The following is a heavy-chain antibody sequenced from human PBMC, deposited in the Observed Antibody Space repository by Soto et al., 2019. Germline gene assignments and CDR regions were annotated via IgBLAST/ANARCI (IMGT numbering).Heavy chain of an antibody. J-gene: IGHJ4*01. V-gene: IGHV1-2*02. CDR3: ARDRYRGYNSRFDY. CDR1: VYIFSCYY. Sequence: XSVKVSCKASVYIFSCYYIHWVRQAPGQGLEWMGWINPNTRSTHSAQRFQGRVTMTADTSISTAYMELSSLRSEYTAVYYCARDRYRGYNSRFDYWGQGNLVTGSS. D-gene: IGHD5-12*01. CDR2: INPNTRST.